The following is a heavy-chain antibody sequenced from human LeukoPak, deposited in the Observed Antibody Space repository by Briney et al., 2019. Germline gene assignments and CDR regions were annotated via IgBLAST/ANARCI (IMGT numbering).Heavy chain of an antibody. CDR2: ISSSGSTI. J-gene: IGHJ4*02. V-gene: IGHV3-11*01. Sequence: GGSLRLSCAASGFTFSDYYMSWIRQAPGKGLEWVSYISSSGSTIYYADSVKGRFTISRDNAKNSLYLQMNSLRAEDTAVYYCASRYCSSTSCYLYWGQGTLATVSS. D-gene: IGHD2-2*01. CDR1: GFTFSDYY. CDR3: ASRYCSSTSCYLY.